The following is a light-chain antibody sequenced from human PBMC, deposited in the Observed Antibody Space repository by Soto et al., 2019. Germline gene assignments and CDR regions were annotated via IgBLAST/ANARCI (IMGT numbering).Light chain of an antibody. Sequence: EIVLTQSPGTLSLSPGERATLSCRASQSVSSDYLAWYQQRPGQALRLLIFDTSGRATGIPDRFSGSGCGTDFTLIISRLEPEDFAVYYCQQCGNSPRTFGQGTKVDIK. CDR3: QQCGNSPRT. J-gene: IGKJ1*01. CDR1: QSVSSDY. V-gene: IGKV3-20*01. CDR2: DTS.